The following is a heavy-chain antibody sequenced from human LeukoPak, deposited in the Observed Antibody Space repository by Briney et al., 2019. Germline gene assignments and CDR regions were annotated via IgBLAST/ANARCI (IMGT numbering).Heavy chain of an antibody. CDR1: GFTFSSYA. CDR2: ISGSGGST. V-gene: IGHV3-23*01. Sequence: GGSLRLSCAASGFTFSSYAMSWVRQAPGKGLEWVSAISGSGGSTYYADSVKGRFTISRDNSKNTLYLQMNSLRAEDTAVYYCAEFSGAAVGSFYFQHWGQGTLVTVSS. CDR3: AEFSGAAVGSFYFQH. D-gene: IGHD6-13*01. J-gene: IGHJ1*01.